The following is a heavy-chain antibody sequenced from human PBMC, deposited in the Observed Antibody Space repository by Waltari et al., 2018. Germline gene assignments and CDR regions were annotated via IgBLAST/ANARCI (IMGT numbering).Heavy chain of an antibody. Sequence: EVQLVESGGVVVQPGGSLRLSCAASGFTFDDYTMHWVRQAPGKGLEWVSLISWDGGSTYYADSVKGRFTISRDNSKNSPYLQMNSLRTEDTALYYCAGSPERRFYWFDPWGQGTLVTVSS. CDR3: AGSPERRFYWFDP. CDR2: ISWDGGST. D-gene: IGHD1-1*01. J-gene: IGHJ5*02. CDR1: GFTFDDYT. V-gene: IGHV3-43*01.